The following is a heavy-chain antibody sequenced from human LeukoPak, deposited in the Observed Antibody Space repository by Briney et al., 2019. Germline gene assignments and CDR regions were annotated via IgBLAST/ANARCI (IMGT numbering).Heavy chain of an antibody. CDR3: ARGLEWLTFDY. D-gene: IGHD3-3*01. J-gene: IGHJ4*02. V-gene: IGHV3-66*02. CDR1: GFSVSSNY. Sequence: GGSLRLSCAASGFSVSSNYMSWVRQAPGKGLEWVSIINSGGSTYYADSVKGRFTISRDSSKNTLYLQMTSLRPEDTAMYYCARGLEWLTFDYWGQGTPVTVSS. CDR2: INSGGST.